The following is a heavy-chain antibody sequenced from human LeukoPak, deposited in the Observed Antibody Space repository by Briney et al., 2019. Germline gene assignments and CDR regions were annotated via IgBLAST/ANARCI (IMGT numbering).Heavy chain of an antibody. CDR3: ATGEGH. V-gene: IGHV3-7*01. CDR1: GFIFSSDW. CDR2: IKQDGSAK. J-gene: IGHJ4*02. Sequence: GGSLRLSCSATGFIFSSDWMMWVRQAPGKGLEWVATIKQDGSAKHYGDSVKGRFTISRDNAKNTLYLEMNTLRAEDTAVYYCATGEGHWGQGTLVTVSS. D-gene: IGHD2-21*01.